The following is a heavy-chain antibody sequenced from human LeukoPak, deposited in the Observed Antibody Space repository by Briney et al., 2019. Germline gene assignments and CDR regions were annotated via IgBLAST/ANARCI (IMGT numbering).Heavy chain of an antibody. V-gene: IGHV1-2*02. CDR2: INPNSGGT. CDR1: GYTFTGYY. Sequence: GSVKVSCKASGYTFTGYYMHWVRQAPGQGLEWMGWINPNSGGTNYAQKFQGRVTMTRDTSISTAYMELSRLRSDDTAVHYCARESTYGYFDYWCQGSLVTVSS. CDR3: ARESTYGYFDY. J-gene: IGHJ4*02. D-gene: IGHD3-10*01.